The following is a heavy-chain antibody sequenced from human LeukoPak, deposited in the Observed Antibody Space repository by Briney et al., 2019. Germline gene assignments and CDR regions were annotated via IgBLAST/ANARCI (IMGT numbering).Heavy chain of an antibody. D-gene: IGHD3-10*02. CDR3: AELGITMIGGV. V-gene: IGHV3-7*01. CDR1: GFTFRRYW. CDR2: INEDGNKK. Sequence: GGSLRLSCTASGFTFRRYWMGWVRQAPGKGLEWVANINEDGNKKYYVDSVKGRFTISRDNAKNSLYLQMNSLRAEDTAVYYCAELGITMIGGVWGKGTTVTISS. J-gene: IGHJ6*04.